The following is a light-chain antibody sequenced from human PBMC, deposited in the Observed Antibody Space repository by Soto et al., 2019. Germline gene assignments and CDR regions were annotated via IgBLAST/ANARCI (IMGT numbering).Light chain of an antibody. CDR3: QQYDKLGA. J-gene: IGKJ3*01. CDR1: QDISNY. V-gene: IGKV1-33*01. CDR2: DAS. Sequence: DIQMTQSPSSLSASVGDRVTITCQASQDISNYLNWYQQKPGKAPKLLIYDASNLETGVPSRFSGSGSGTDFTFTISSLQPEDIATYYCQQYDKLGAFGPGTKVDIK.